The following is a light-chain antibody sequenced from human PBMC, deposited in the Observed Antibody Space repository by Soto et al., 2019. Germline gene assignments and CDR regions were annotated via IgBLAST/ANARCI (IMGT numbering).Light chain of an antibody. V-gene: IGKV3-20*01. CDR1: QSVSSY. Sequence: EIVLTQSPGSLSLSPGQRATLSCRASQSVSSYLAWYQQKPGQAPRPLIYGASSRASGIPDRFSGTGSATAFSLTLSRLEPEDSAVYYCHQYSSPPRPFGQGTKVEI. J-gene: IGKJ1*01. CDR3: HQYSSPPRP. CDR2: GAS.